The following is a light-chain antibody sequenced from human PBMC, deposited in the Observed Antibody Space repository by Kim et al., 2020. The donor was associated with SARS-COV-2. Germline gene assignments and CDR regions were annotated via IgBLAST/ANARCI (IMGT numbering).Light chain of an antibody. V-gene: IGKV4-1*01. CDR2: WAS. J-gene: IGKJ2*01. CDR3: QQYSGTPS. CDR1: QTLLYTSGKDY. Sequence: DIVLTQSPDSLAVSLGERATINCKCGQTLLYTSGKDYLAWYQQKSGQPPKLLFSWASTRESGVPDRFSASGSATDFTLTISSVQADDVAVYYCQQYSGTPSFGQGTKLEI.